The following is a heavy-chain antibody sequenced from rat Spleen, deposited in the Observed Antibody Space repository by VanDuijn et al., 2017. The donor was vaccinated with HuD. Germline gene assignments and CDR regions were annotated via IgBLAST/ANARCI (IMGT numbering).Heavy chain of an antibody. D-gene: IGHD1-11*01. CDR3: ARDIYGGYSELGYFAY. CDR2: ITNTGGST. Sequence: EVQLVESGGGLVQPGRSLKLSCVTSGFTFNNYWMTWIRQAPGKGLEWVASITNTGGSTYYPDSVEGRFTISRDNAKSTLYLQIDSLRSEDTATYFCARDIYGGYSELGYFAYWGQGTLVTVSS. V-gene: IGHV5-31*01. CDR1: GFTFNNYW. J-gene: IGHJ3*01.